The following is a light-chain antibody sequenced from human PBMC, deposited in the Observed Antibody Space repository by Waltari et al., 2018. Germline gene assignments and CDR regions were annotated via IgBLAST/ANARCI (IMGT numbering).Light chain of an antibody. CDR1: SGHSSNV. CDR2: VNSDGSH. J-gene: IGLJ3*02. Sequence: QLVLTQSPSASASLGASVKLTCTLSSGHSSNVIAWHQQQAEKGPRYLMKVNSDGSHSKGDKIADRFSGSSSGAERYLTISNLQSEDEADYYCQTGGHGTWVFGGGTQLTVL. V-gene: IGLV4-69*01. CDR3: QTGGHGTWV.